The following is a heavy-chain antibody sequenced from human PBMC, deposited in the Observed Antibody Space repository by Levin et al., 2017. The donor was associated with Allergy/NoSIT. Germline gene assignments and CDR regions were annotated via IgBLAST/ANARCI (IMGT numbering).Heavy chain of an antibody. D-gene: IGHD2-2*01. V-gene: IGHV1-3*01. CDR3: ARERIVVVPAAMVYYGMDV. Sequence: GESLKISCQASGYTFTSYAMHWVRQAPGQRLEWMGWINAGNGNTKYSQKFQGRVTITRDTSASTAYMELSSLRSEDTAVYYCARERIVVVPAAMVYYGMDVWGQGTTVTVSS. CDR1: GYTFTSYA. CDR2: INAGNGNT. J-gene: IGHJ6*02.